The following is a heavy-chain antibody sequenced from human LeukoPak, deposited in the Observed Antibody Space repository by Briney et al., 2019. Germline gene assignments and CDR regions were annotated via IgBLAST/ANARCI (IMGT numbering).Heavy chain of an antibody. D-gene: IGHD2-15*01. CDR1: GYSFTGHW. V-gene: IGHV5-51*01. Sequence: GESLKISCKASGYSFTGHWIAWVRQMPGKGLEWIGVTYPGDFDTRYSPSVQGQVTISADTSITTAYLQWSSLRASDTAIYYCARRLAVATGDYWGQGTPVTVSS. CDR3: ARRLAVATGDY. J-gene: IGHJ4*02. CDR2: TYPGDFDT.